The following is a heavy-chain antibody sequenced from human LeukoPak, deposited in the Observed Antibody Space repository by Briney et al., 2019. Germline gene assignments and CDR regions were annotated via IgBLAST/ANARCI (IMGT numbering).Heavy chain of an antibody. V-gene: IGHV3-23*01. CDR1: GFTFSSYA. Sequence: GGSLRLSCAASGFTFSSYAMSWVRQAPGKGLEWVSAISGSGGSTYYADSVKGRFTISRDNPKNTLYLQMNSLRAEDTAVYYCAIHSSSWFPYGMDVWGQGTTVTVSS. CDR2: ISGSGGST. CDR3: AIHSSSWFPYGMDV. J-gene: IGHJ6*02. D-gene: IGHD6-13*01.